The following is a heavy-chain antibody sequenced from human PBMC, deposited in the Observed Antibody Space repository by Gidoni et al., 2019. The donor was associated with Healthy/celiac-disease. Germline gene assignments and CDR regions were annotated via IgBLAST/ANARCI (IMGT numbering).Heavy chain of an antibody. D-gene: IGHD3-10*01. CDR3: AKYYYGSGSFLDAFDI. J-gene: IGHJ3*02. V-gene: IGHV3-23*01. Sequence: EVQLLESGGGLVQPGGSLRLSCAASGFTFRSYAMSWVRQAPGKGLEWVSAISGSGGSTYYADSVKGRFTISRDNSKNTLYLQMNSLRAEDTAVYYCAKYYYGSGSFLDAFDIWGQGTMVTVSS. CDR2: ISGSGGST. CDR1: GFTFRSYA.